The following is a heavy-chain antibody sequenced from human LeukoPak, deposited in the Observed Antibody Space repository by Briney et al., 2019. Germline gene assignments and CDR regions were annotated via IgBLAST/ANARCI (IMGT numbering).Heavy chain of an antibody. D-gene: IGHD1-14*01. CDR2: LYSDGNT. CDR3: ARGVEPLAANTLAY. CDR1: GFTVITND. Sequence: GGSLRLSCAASGFTVITNDMTWVRQAPGKGLEWVSVLYSDGNTKYADSVQGRFTISRDNSKNNLYLEMNSLSPDDTAVYYCARGVEPLAANTLAYWGQGTLVTVSS. J-gene: IGHJ4*02. V-gene: IGHV3-53*01.